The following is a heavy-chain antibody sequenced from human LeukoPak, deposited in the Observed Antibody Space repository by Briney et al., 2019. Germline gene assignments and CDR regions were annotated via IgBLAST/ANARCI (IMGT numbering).Heavy chain of an antibody. V-gene: IGHV4-59*01. CDR1: GDSISSYY. CDR2: IYDSGKT. J-gene: IGHJ4*02. Sequence: NSSETLSLTCTVSGDSISSYYWSWIRQPPGQGLECIGYIYDSGKTNYNASLISLVTITVDTSKNQFSVKLTSVTPADTAFYYCARGGGTLDYWGQGTLVTVSS. CDR3: ARGGGTLDY. D-gene: IGHD3-16*01.